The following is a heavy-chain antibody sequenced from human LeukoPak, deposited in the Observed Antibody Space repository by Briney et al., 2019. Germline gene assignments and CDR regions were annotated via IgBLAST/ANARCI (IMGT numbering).Heavy chain of an antibody. CDR2: ISYDRSNK. V-gene: IGHV3-30*18. CDR3: AKDQAYSGYDSGY. D-gene: IGHD5-12*01. J-gene: IGHJ4*02. Sequence: GGSLRLSCAASGFTFSSYGMHWVRQAPGKGLEWVAVISYDRSNKYYADSVKGRLTISRDNSKNTLYLQMNSLRAEDTAVYYCAKDQAYSGYDSGYWGQGTLATVSS. CDR1: GFTFSSYG.